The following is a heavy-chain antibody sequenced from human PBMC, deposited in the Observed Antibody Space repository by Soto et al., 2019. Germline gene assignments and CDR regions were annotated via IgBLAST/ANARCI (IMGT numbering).Heavy chain of an antibody. V-gene: IGHV1-2*02. J-gene: IGHJ3*02. D-gene: IGHD6-13*01. CDR3: ARGDSSSWYGPGAFDI. Sequence: ASVKVSCKASGYTFTSYGISWVRQAPGPGLEWMGWISAYSGGTNYAQKFQGRVTMTRDTSISTAYMELSRLRSDDTAVYYCARGDSSSWYGPGAFDIWGQGTMVTVSS. CDR1: GYTFTSYG. CDR2: ISAYSGGT.